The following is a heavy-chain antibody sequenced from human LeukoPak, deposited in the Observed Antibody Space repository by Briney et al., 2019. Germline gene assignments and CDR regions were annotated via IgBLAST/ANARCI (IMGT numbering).Heavy chain of an antibody. CDR3: ARVSDPPYYDILTGYYSLGEGWFDP. D-gene: IGHD3-9*01. CDR1: GGSISSYY. V-gene: IGHV4-59*01. J-gene: IGHJ5*02. Sequence: KSSETLSLTCTVSGGSISSYYWSWIRQPPGKGLEWIGYIYYSGSTNYNPSLKSRVTISVDTSKNQFSLKLSSVTAAGTAVYYCARVSDPPYYDILTGYYSLGEGWFDPWGQGTLVTVSS. CDR2: IYYSGST.